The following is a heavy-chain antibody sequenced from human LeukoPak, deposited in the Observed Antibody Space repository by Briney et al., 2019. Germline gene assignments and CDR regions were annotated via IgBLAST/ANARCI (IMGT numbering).Heavy chain of an antibody. CDR1: GYSITSYC. CDR2: IYPGGSDT. J-gene: IGHJ3*02. V-gene: IGHV5-51*01. Sequence: ESLKISCKASGYSITSYCIGWGRHMPRKGLEWMGIIYPGGSDTRYSPSFQGQVTISADKSISTAYLQWSSLKASHSAMYYCARHINTYYYDSSGNGRAFDIWGQGTMVTVSS. D-gene: IGHD3-22*01. CDR3: ARHINTYYYDSSGNGRAFDI.